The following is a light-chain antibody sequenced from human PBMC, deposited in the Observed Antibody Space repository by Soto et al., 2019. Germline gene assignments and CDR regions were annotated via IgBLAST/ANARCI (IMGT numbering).Light chain of an antibody. J-gene: IGKJ4*01. V-gene: IGKV3-15*01. CDR2: GAS. CDR1: QSVNIN. CDR3: QQYNNWPPLT. Sequence: EIVITQSPATLSVSPGERVTLSCRASQSVNINLALYQQKPGQAPRLVIYGASTRASGIPARFSGSGSGTEFALTISSLQSEDFAVYYCQQYNNWPPLTFGGGTKVDIK.